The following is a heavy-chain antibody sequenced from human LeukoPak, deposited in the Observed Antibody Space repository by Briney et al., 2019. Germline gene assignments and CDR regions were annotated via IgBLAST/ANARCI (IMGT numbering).Heavy chain of an antibody. V-gene: IGHV3-21*01. D-gene: IGHD3/OR15-3a*01. J-gene: IGHJ4*02. CDR2: ISGSSTYI. CDR3: ARVKGTERDY. CDR1: GFTFSTYS. Sequence: GGSLRLSCAASGFTFSTYSMNWVRQAPGMGLEWVSSISGSSTYIFCADSVKGRFTISRDNAKNPLYLQMNSLRVEDTAVYYCARVKGTERDYWGQGTLVTVSS.